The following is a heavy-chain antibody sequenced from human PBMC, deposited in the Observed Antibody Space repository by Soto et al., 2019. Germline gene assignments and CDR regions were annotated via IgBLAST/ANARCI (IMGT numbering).Heavy chain of an antibody. V-gene: IGHV4-39*01. CDR2: IYYSGSA. Sequence: SETLSLTCTVSGGSISSSSYYRGWIRQPPGKGLEWIGSIYYSGSAYYNPSLKSRVTISVDTSKNQFSLKLSSVTAADTAVYYCARLKIRVYPDYWGQGTLVTVSS. CDR3: ARLKIRVYPDY. D-gene: IGHD6-13*01. J-gene: IGHJ4*02. CDR1: GGSISSSSYY.